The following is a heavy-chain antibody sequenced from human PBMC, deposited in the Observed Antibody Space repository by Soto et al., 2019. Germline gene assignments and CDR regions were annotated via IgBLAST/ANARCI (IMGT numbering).Heavy chain of an antibody. CDR2: IYYSGST. V-gene: IGHV4-39*01. Sequence: SETLSLTCTVSGDSISSSTYFWGWVRQPLGKGLEWIGSIYYSGSTYYNPSLKSRVTISVDTSKNHFSLKLSSVTAADTAVYYCARHLGEGYFDYWGQGTLVNVSS. CDR3: ARHLGEGYFDY. CDR1: GDSISSSTYF. J-gene: IGHJ4*02.